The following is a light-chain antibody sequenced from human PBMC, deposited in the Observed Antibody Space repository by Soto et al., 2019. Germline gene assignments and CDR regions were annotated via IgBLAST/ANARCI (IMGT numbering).Light chain of an antibody. CDR3: QQYNNWPRT. CDR1: QSVSSN. Sequence: EIVMTKSPATLSVSPGERATLSCRASQSVSSNLAWYQQKPGRAHRLLIYGASTRATGVPARFSGSGSGTEFTLTISSLQSEDFVVVYCQQYNNWPRTFVQGTKVEIK. J-gene: IGKJ1*01. CDR2: GAS. V-gene: IGKV3-15*01.